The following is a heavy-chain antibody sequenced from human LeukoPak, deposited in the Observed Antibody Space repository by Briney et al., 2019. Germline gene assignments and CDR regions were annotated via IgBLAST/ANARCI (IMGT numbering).Heavy chain of an antibody. J-gene: IGHJ4*02. CDR2: IYFGDSDT. Sequence: GESLKISCKGSGYSFSSYWIAWVRQMPGKGLESMGIIYFGDSDTRYSPSFQGQVTISADKSVSTAYLRWSSLKASDTAMYYCATYSSSWYYFDYWGQGTLVTVS. CDR3: ATYSSSWYYFDY. CDR1: GYSFSSYW. D-gene: IGHD6-13*01. V-gene: IGHV5-51*01.